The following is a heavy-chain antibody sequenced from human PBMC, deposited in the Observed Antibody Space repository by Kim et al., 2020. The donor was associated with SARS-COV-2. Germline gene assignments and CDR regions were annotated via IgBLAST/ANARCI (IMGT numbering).Heavy chain of an antibody. V-gene: IGHV3-21*01. Sequence: GGSLRLSCAASGFTFSSYSMNWVRQAPGKGLEWVSSISSSSSYIYYADSVKGRFTISRDNAKNSLYLQMNSLRAEDTAVYYCARGGSGSYYNEVLEYWGQGTLVTVSS. CDR3: ARGGSGSYYNEVLEY. J-gene: IGHJ4*02. CDR2: ISSSSSYI. D-gene: IGHD3-10*01. CDR1: GFTFSSYS.